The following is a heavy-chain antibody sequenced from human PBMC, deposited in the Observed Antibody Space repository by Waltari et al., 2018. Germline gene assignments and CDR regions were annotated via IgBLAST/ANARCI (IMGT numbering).Heavy chain of an antibody. CDR1: GFSFSTSGVG. J-gene: IGHJ4*02. D-gene: IGHD3-9*01. CDR2: VYWDDNK. Sequence: QITLKESGPTLVKPTQTLTLTSAFSGFSFSTSGVGVGWIRQPPGKALEWLAFVYWDDNKRYSPSLKGRLTITKDTSEDQVVLTMTNMDPVDTATYFCAHRPSHYDIFSGYYNYFDYWGQGILVTVSS. V-gene: IGHV2-5*02. CDR3: AHRPSHYDIFSGYYNYFDY.